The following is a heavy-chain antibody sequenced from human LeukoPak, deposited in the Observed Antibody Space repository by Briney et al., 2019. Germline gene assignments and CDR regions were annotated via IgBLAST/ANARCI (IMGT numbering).Heavy chain of an antibody. V-gene: IGHV1-18*01. Sequence: ASVKVSCKASGYTFTSYAFRWVRQAPGQGLEWMGWISAYNGNTNYAQKLQGRVTMTTDTSTSTAYMELRSLRSDDTAVYYCARELRLWFDPWGQGTLVTVSS. J-gene: IGHJ5*02. CDR1: GYTFTSYA. D-gene: IGHD2-21*02. CDR3: ARELRLWFDP. CDR2: ISAYNGNT.